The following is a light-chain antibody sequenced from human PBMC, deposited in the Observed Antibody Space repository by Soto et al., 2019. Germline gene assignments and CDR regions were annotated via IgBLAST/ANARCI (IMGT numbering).Light chain of an antibody. Sequence: EIVMTQSPATVSVSPGEIATLSCRASQSVNNYLAWYQQKPGQAPRLLVYGIFSRATGVPARFSGSGSGTEFTLTISRLQSEDSAVYYCQQHNKWPLTFGGGTRVEIK. J-gene: IGKJ4*01. CDR1: QSVNNY. V-gene: IGKV3-15*01. CDR3: QQHNKWPLT. CDR2: GIF.